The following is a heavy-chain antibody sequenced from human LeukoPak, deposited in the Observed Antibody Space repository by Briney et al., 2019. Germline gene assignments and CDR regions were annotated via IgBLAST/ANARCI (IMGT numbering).Heavy chain of an antibody. CDR3: AKDPGSNWWGYFDY. J-gene: IGHJ4*02. V-gene: IGHV3-23*01. CDR1: GFTFSSYA. Sequence: PGRSLRLSCSASGFTFSSYAMTWVRQAPGKGLEWVSVISSTGGSTYYADSMKGRFTISRDNSKNTLYLQMNSLRAEDSAVYFCAKDPGSNWWGYFDYWGQGTLVTVSS. D-gene: IGHD6-13*01. CDR2: ISSTGGST.